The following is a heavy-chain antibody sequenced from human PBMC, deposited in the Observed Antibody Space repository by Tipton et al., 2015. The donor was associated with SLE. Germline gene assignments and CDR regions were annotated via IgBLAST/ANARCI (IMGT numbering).Heavy chain of an antibody. CDR3: VAAAPTLYYYYYGMDV. CDR2: INPNSGGT. CDR1: GYTFTGYY. V-gene: IGHV1-2*02. J-gene: IGHJ6*02. D-gene: IGHD6-13*01. Sequence: QSGAEVKKPGASVKVSCKASGYTFTGYYMHWVRQAPGQGLEWMGWINPNSGGTNYAQKFQGRVTMTRDTSISTAYMELSRLRSDDTAVYYCVAAAPTLYYYYYGMDVWGQGTTVTVSS.